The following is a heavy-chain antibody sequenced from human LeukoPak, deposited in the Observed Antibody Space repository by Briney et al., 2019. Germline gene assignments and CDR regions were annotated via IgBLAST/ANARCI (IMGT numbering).Heavy chain of an antibody. Sequence: GESLKISCKASGYSFATYWIGWVRQMPGKGLEWMGIIFPDDSDTRYSPSFQGQVTISADMSTNTAYLQWSSLKASDTAMYYCARRQGYKMRKSYYYYMDVWGQGTTVTVSS. J-gene: IGHJ6*03. CDR3: ARRQGYKMRKSYYYYMDV. V-gene: IGHV5-51*01. CDR1: GYSFATYW. D-gene: IGHD2-2*02. CDR2: IFPDDSDT.